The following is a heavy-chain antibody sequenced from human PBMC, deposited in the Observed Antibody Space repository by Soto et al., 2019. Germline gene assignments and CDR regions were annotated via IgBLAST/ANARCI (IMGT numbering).Heavy chain of an antibody. CDR2: ISSSSSYI. CDR3: ARGGRRDILVVLAATRAFDY. Sequence: EVQLVESGGGLVQPGGSLRLSCAASGFTFSSYSMNWVRQARGKGLEWVSSISSSSSYIYYADSVKGRFTISRDNAKNSLYLQMNSLRAEDTAVYYCARGGRRDILVVLAATRAFDYWGQGTLVTVSS. D-gene: IGHD2-15*01. V-gene: IGHV3-21*01. J-gene: IGHJ4*02. CDR1: GFTFSSYS.